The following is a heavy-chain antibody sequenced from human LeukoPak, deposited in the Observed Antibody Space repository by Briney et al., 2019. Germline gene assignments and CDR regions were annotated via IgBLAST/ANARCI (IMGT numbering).Heavy chain of an antibody. J-gene: IGHJ5*02. D-gene: IGHD3-3*01. V-gene: IGHV3-30-3*01. Sequence: GGSLRLSCAASGFTFSSYAMHWVRQAPGKGLEWVAVISYDGSNKYYADSVKGRFTISRDNSKNTLYLQMNSLRAEDTAVYYCARGRIGEYSFGVVIPNWFDPWGQGTLVTVSS. CDR1: GFTFSSYA. CDR3: ARGRIGEYSFGVVIPNWFDP. CDR2: ISYDGSNK.